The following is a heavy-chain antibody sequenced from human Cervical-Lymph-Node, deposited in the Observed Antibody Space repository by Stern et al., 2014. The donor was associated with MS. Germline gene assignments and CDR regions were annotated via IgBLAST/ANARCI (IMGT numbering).Heavy chain of an antibody. CDR2: IYYSGTT. J-gene: IGHJ5*02. V-gene: IGHV4-59*01. CDR1: GASITSYY. CDR3: ARAPDL. Sequence: QLQLQESGPGLLRPSETLSLTCTVSGASITSYYWSWIRQPPGKGLEWIGYIYYSGTTNYNASLQGRVAISIDTSKTQFSLRLSSVTAADTAVYYCARAPDLWGQGTLVTVSS.